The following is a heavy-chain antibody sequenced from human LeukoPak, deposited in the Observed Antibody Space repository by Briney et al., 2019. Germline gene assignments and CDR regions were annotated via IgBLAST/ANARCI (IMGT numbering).Heavy chain of an antibody. D-gene: IGHD6-19*01. Sequence: ASVKVSCMASGYTFTSYYMHWVRQAPGQGLEWMGIINPSGGSTSYAQKFQGRVTMTRDTSTSTVYMELSSLRSEDTAVYYCAREKRIAVAGTKGGPYNWFDPWGQGTLVTVSS. CDR2: INPSGGST. J-gene: IGHJ5*02. CDR1: GYTFTSYY. V-gene: IGHV1-46*01. CDR3: AREKRIAVAGTKGGPYNWFDP.